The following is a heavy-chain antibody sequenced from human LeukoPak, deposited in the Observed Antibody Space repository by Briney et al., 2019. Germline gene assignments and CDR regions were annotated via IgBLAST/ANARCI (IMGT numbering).Heavy chain of an antibody. V-gene: IGHV1-69*04. CDR1: GYSFTDYY. CDR2: IIPILGIA. CDR3: ASEDGYSSSWSPGDYYYYGMDV. Sequence: VASVKVSCKASGYSFTDYYIHWVRQAPGQGLEWMGRIIPILGIANYAQKFQGRVTITADKSTSTAYMELSSLRSEDTAVYYCASEDGYSSSWSPGDYYYYGMDVWGQGTTVTVSS. D-gene: IGHD6-13*01. J-gene: IGHJ6*02.